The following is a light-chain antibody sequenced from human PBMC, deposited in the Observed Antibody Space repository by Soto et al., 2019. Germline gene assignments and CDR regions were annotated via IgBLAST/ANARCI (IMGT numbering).Light chain of an antibody. J-gene: IGLJ1*01. V-gene: IGLV2-14*01. CDR3: SSCTSSTTPLV. CDR2: EDT. Sequence: QSVLTQPASVSGSPGQSITISCTGTSSDIGGYNYVSWYQHHPGKAPQLMIYEDTNRPSGVSNRFSGSKSGNTASLTISGLQPEDEADYYCSSCTSSTTPLVFGTGTKVTVL. CDR1: SSDIGGYNY.